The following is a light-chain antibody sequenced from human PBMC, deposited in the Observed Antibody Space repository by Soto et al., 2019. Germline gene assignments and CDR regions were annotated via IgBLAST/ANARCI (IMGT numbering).Light chain of an antibody. CDR2: GNN. J-gene: IGLJ2*01. CDR1: SSNIGAGFG. V-gene: IGLV1-40*01. CDR3: QSYDSSRSGVV. Sequence: QSVLTQPPSVSGAPGQRVTISCSGRSSNIGAGFGVHWYQQLPGTAPKLLIDGNNNRPSGVPDRFSGSKSGTSASLAITGLQAEDEADYYCQSYDSSRSGVVFGGGTKLTVL.